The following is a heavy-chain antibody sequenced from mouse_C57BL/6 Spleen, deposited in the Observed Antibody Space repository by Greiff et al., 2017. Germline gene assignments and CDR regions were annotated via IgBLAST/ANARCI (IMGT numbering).Heavy chain of an antibody. CDR2: IDPEDGET. V-gene: IGHV14-2*01. Sequence: VQLQQSGAELVKPGASVKLSCTASGFNIKDYYMHWVKQRTEQGLKWIGRIDPEDGETKYDPKFQGKATLTADTSSNTAYQQLSSLTSEDTAFYSGAPDPVCAMDYWGQGTSVTVSS. J-gene: IGHJ4*01. CDR1: GFNIKDYY. CDR3: APDPVCAMDY.